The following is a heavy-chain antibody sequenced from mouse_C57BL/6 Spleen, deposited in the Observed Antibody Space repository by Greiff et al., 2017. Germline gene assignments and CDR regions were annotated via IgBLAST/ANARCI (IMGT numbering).Heavy chain of an antibody. CDR3: TTYGSSGRPGAY. J-gene: IGHJ3*01. V-gene: IGHV14-4*01. CDR1: GFNIKDDY. Sequence: VQLQQSGAELVRPGASVKLSCTASGFNIKDDYMHWVKQRPEQGLEWIGWIDPENGDTEYASKFQGKATITADTSSNTAYLQLSSLTSEDTAVYYCTTYGSSGRPGAYWGQGTLVTVSA. CDR2: IDPENGDT. D-gene: IGHD1-3*01.